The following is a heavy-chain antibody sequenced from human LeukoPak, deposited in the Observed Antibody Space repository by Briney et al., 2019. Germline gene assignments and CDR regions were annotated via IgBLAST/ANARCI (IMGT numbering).Heavy chain of an antibody. J-gene: IGHJ4*02. CDR2: GGST. CDR1: GGSISSYY. Sequence: SETLSLTCTVSGGSISSYYWNWIRQPPGKGLEWIGYGGSTNYNPSLKSRVTISVDTSKNQFSLKLGSVTAADTAVYYCSSVDRGWFGIGDFWGQGSLVTVSS. V-gene: IGHV4-59*08. D-gene: IGHD3-10*01. CDR3: SSVDRGWFGIGDF.